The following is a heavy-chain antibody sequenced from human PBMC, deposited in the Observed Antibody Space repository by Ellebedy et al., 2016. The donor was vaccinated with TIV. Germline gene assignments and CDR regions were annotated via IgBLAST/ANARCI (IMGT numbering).Heavy chain of an antibody. CDR3: VRDAADNGGKFDY. V-gene: IGHV3-23*01. CDR1: GFTFNKAW. J-gene: IGHJ4*02. Sequence: GESLKISCAASGFTFNKAWMNWVRQAPGKGLEWVSTISDSGSNTHFPDSVKGRFTISRDNSKNTLYLQMSNLRAEDTAVYYCVRDAADNGGKFDYWGQGALVTVSS. D-gene: IGHD4-23*01. CDR2: ISDSGSNT.